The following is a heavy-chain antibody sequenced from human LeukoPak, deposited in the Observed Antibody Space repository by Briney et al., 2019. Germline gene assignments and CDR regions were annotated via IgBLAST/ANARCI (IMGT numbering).Heavy chain of an antibody. CDR1: GYTFTGYY. V-gene: IGHV1-2*02. CDR2: INPNSGGT. Sequence: ASVKFSCKASGYTFTGYYMHWVRQAPGQGLEWMGWINPNSGGTNYAQKFQGRVTMTRDTSISTAYMELSRLRSDDTAVYYCARVPSADYYYYMDVWGKGTTVTVSS. D-gene: IGHD6-6*01. J-gene: IGHJ6*03. CDR3: ARVPSADYYYYMDV.